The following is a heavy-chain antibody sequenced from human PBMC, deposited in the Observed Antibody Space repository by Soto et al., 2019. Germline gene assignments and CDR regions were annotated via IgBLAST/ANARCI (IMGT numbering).Heavy chain of an antibody. CDR1: GYTFTTYG. CDR2: ISTYNGNT. J-gene: IGHJ4*02. D-gene: IGHD3-22*01. V-gene: IGHV1-18*01. Sequence: QVQLVQSGAEVKKPGASVKVSCKASGYTFTTYGMSWVRQAPGQGLDWRGWISTYNGNTKYAERLQGRVTMTTDTTTSTDYMELRSLRSDDTAVYSCARGPTDYYDNSGDYFLDYWGQGTLVTVSS. CDR3: ARGPTDYYDNSGDYFLDY.